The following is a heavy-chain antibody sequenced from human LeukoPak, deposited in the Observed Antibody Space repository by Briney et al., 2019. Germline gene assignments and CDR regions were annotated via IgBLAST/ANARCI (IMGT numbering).Heavy chain of an antibody. J-gene: IGHJ4*02. Sequence: GESLKISCQGSGYSFTYYWIGWVRQMPGKGLEWMGIIYPGDSDTRYSPSFQGQVTISADKSISTAYLQWSSLKASDTAMYYCARLEMATIRELDYWGQGTLVTVSS. V-gene: IGHV5-51*01. D-gene: IGHD5-24*01. CDR3: ARLEMATIRELDY. CDR1: GYSFTYYW. CDR2: IYPGDSDT.